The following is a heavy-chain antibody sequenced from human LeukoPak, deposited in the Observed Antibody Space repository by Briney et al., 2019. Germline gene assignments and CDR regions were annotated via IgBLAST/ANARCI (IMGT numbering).Heavy chain of an antibody. J-gene: IGHJ4*02. D-gene: IGHD3-3*01. Sequence: PGGSLRLSCAASGFTLSSYWMHWVRQAPGKGLEWVSAISGSGGSTYYADSVKGRFTISRDNSKNTLYLQMNSLRAEDTAVYYCARKNDFWSGYYGYWGQGTLVTVSS. CDR1: GFTLSSYW. CDR2: ISGSGGST. CDR3: ARKNDFWSGYYGY. V-gene: IGHV3-23*01.